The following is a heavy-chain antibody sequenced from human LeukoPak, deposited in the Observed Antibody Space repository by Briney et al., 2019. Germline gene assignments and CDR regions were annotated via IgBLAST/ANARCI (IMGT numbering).Heavy chain of an antibody. CDR3: ARWRGRQSEFDY. D-gene: IGHD1-1*01. Sequence: GGSLRLSCAASGFTFSTYAMSWVRQAPGKGLEWVAHIKEDESDEYYVDSVRGRFTASRDNAKNSVNLQMNSLRVEDTAVYYCARWRGRQSEFDYWGQGTLVTVSS. CDR2: IKEDESDE. V-gene: IGHV3-7*01. J-gene: IGHJ4*02. CDR1: GFTFSTYA.